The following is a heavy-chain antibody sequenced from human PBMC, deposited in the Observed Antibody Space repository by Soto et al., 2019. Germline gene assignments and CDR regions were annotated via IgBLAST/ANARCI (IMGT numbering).Heavy chain of an antibody. CDR3: AHRRGYYGSGSYSGMFWFDP. CDR2: IYWDDDK. D-gene: IGHD3-10*01. J-gene: IGHJ5*02. V-gene: IGHV2-5*02. Sequence: GSGPTLVNPTQTLTLTCTFSGFSLSTSGVAVGWIRQPPGKALEWLALIYWDDDKRYSPSLKSRLTITKDTSKNQVVPTMTSMDPVDTATYYCAHRRGYYGSGSYSGMFWFDPWGQGTLVTVSS. CDR1: GFSLSTSGVA.